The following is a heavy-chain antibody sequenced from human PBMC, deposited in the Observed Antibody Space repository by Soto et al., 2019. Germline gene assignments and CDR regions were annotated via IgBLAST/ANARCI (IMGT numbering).Heavy chain of an antibody. Sequence: PGGSLRLSCAASGFTFSSYGMHWVRQAPGKGLEWVAVISYDGSNKYYADSVKGRFTISRDNSKNTLYLQMNSLRAEDTAVYYCAKDRITVGATDYYYYGMDVWGQGTTVTVS. V-gene: IGHV3-30*18. D-gene: IGHD1-26*01. CDR1: GFTFSSYG. CDR2: ISYDGSNK. J-gene: IGHJ6*02. CDR3: AKDRITVGATDYYYYGMDV.